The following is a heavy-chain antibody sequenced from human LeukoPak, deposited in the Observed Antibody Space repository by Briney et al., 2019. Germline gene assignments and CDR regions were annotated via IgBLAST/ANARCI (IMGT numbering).Heavy chain of an antibody. Sequence: PGGSLRLSCVASGFTFSNYALYWVRQAPVKGLEWVAVISYDGNNKYTANARFTISRYNSKNTLYLQMNSLRAEDTAVYYCARDRDRDIIGDGMDVWGKGTTVTVSS. CDR3: ARDRDRDIIGDGMDV. J-gene: IGHJ6*04. CDR1: GFTFSNYA. D-gene: IGHD2-15*01. V-gene: IGHV3-30*04. CDR2: ISYDGNNK.